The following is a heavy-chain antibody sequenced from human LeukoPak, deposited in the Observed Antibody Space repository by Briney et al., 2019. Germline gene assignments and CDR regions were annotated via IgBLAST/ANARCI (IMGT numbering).Heavy chain of an antibody. CDR1: GFTFSSYW. CDR3: ARGESVTTPNYYYYCMDV. Sequence: GGSLRLSCAASGFTFSSYWMSWVRQAPGKGLEWVANIKQDGSEKYYVDSVKGRFTISRDNAKNSLYLQMNSLRAEDTAVYYCARGESVTTPNYYYYCMDVWGKGTTVTVSS. V-gene: IGHV3-7*01. D-gene: IGHD4-17*01. CDR2: IKQDGSEK. J-gene: IGHJ6*03.